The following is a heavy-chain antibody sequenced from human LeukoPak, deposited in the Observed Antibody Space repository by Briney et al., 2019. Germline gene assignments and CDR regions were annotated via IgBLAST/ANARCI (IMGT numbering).Heavy chain of an antibody. CDR1: GGSVSTDH. V-gene: IGHV4-59*02. CDR3: ARSLSGLDSGDR. D-gene: IGHD5-12*01. CDR2: FYSDGST. J-gene: IGHJ5*02. Sequence: SQTLSLTCTVFGGSVSTDHWNWIRQPPGKGLEWNGTFYSDGSTSYNPSLKSRLTISVNTSRNQFSLKLTSVTSADTAVYYCARSLSGLDSGDRWGQGTLVTVSS.